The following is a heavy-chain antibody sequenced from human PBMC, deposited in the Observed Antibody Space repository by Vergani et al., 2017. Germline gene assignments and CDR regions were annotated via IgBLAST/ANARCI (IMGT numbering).Heavy chain of an antibody. V-gene: IGHV1-46*01. Sequence: QVQLVQSGAEVKKPGASVKVSCKASGYTFTSYYMHWVRQAPGQGLEWMGGFDPEDGETIYAQKLQGRVTMTTDTSTSTAYMELRSLRSDDTAVYYCARVGGHSRGNNWFDPWGQGTLVTVSS. CDR2: FDPEDGET. CDR1: GYTFTSYY. CDR3: ARVGGHSRGNNWFDP. D-gene: IGHD3-16*01. J-gene: IGHJ5*02.